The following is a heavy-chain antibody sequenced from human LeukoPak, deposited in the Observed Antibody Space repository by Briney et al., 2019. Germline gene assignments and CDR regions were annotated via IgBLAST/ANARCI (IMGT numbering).Heavy chain of an antibody. CDR1: GGSFSGYY. Sequence: SGTLSLTCAVYGGSFSGYYWSWIRQPSGKGLEWIGEINHSGSTNYNPSLKSRVTISVDTSKNQFSLKPSSVTAADTAVYYCARLYGNYQNYFDYWGQGTLVTVSS. D-gene: IGHD1-7*01. CDR2: INHSGST. V-gene: IGHV4-34*01. J-gene: IGHJ4*02. CDR3: ARLYGNYQNYFDY.